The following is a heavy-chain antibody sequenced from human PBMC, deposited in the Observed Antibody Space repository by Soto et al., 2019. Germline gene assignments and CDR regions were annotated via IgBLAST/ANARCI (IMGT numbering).Heavy chain of an antibody. V-gene: IGHV4-30-4*01. CDR1: GGSISSGDYY. J-gene: IGHJ4*02. CDR2: IYYSGST. Sequence: SETLSLTCTVSGGSISSGDYYWSWIRQPPGKGLEWIGYIYYSGSTYYNPSLKSRVTIPVDTSKNQFSLKLSSVTAADTAVYYCAREGVLLDESGWGQGTLVTVSS. CDR3: AREGVLLDESG. D-gene: IGHD3-10*01.